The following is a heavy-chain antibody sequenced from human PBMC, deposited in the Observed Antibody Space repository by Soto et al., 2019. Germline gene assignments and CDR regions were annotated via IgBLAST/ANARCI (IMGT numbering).Heavy chain of an antibody. CDR3: ARTERAPSNYFDILTGYYYFDY. Sequence: GGSRRLACAPSGSTFSNAWMNWVRQAPGKGREWDGRMKTKTNRWTTDYAAPVKSRFTISREDSKNTLYLQMNSLNTEDTAVYFCARTERAPSNYFDILTGYYYFDYWGQGTPVTVSS. CDR2: MKTKTNRWTT. CDR1: GSTFSNAW. D-gene: IGHD3-9*01. J-gene: IGHJ4*02. V-gene: IGHV3-15*07.